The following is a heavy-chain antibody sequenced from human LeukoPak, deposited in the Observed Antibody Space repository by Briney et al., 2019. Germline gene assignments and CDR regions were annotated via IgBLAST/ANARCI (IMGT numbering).Heavy chain of an antibody. CDR3: AKEGGITMVREPFDY. J-gene: IGHJ4*02. D-gene: IGHD3-10*01. CDR1: GFTFNTYA. Sequence: GGSLRLSCAASGFTFNTYAMSWVRQAPWERLQWVSGISDSGGNTYYADSVKGRFTISRDNSKNTLYLQMNSLRAEDTAVYYCAKEGGITMVREPFDYWGQGTLVTVSS. CDR2: ISDSGGNT. V-gene: IGHV3-23*01.